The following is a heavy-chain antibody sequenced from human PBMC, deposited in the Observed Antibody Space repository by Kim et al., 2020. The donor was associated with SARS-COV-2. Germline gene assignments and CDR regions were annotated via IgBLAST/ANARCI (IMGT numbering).Heavy chain of an antibody. J-gene: IGHJ4*02. CDR3: ARDPVSYGVTYFDY. Sequence: ADSVKGRFTISRDNAKNSLYLQMNSLRAEDTAVYYCARDPVSYGVTYFDYWGQGTLVTVSS. D-gene: IGHD4-17*01. V-gene: IGHV3-21*01.